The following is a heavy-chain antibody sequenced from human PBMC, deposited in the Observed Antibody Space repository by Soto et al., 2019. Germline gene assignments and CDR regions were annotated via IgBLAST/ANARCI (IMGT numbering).Heavy chain of an antibody. Sequence: QVQLVQSGAEVKKPGSSVKVSCKASGGTFSSYAISWVRQAPGQGLEWMGGIIPIFGTANYAQKFQGRVTITADASTRKPCKELSKVRSEDTAVCYCARLDGYNWGVGDWGQGTLVTVSS. CDR3: ARLDGYNWGVGD. CDR1: GGTFSSYA. V-gene: IGHV1-69*12. CDR2: IIPIFGTA. J-gene: IGHJ1*01. D-gene: IGHD5-12*01.